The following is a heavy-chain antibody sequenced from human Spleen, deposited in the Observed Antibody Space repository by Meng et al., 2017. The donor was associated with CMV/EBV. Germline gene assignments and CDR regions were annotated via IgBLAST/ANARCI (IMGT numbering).Heavy chain of an antibody. CDR2: IYPDDSAS. CDR1: GYNFNDYW. Sequence: GESLKISCRGSGYNFNDYWIGWVRQMPGKGLEWMGIIYPDDSASRYSPSFQGQVTISADKSISTAYLQWSSLKASDTAMYYCARHQYCTNGVCLHFDYWGQGTLVTVSS. D-gene: IGHD2-8*01. V-gene: IGHV5-51*01. J-gene: IGHJ4*02. CDR3: ARHQYCTNGVCLHFDY.